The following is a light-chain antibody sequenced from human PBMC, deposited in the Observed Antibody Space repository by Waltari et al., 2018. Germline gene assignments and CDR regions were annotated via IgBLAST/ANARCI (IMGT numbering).Light chain of an antibody. CDR1: SSDVGSSNS. CDR3: SSESSDKVVL. Sequence: QSALTQPASVSASPGQSVTISCTGTSSDVGSSNSVSWYQDHPGQGPKVIIYDVSDRPSGVSARFSGSKSGNTASLTISGLQAEDEADYYCSSESSDKVVLFGGGTKVTVL. V-gene: IGLV2-14*03. J-gene: IGLJ3*02. CDR2: DVS.